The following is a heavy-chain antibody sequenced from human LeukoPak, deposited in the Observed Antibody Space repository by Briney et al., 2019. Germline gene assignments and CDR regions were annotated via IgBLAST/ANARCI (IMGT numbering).Heavy chain of an antibody. V-gene: IGHV3-30*03. Sequence: GRSLRLSCAASGFTFSSYYMRWVRQAPGKGLEWVAVISYDGSNKYYADSVKGRFTISRDNAKNSLYLQMNSLRAEDTAVYYCARGKYGGYFIDYWGQGTLVTVSS. CDR1: GFTFSSYY. CDR2: ISYDGSNK. CDR3: ARGKYGGYFIDY. J-gene: IGHJ4*02. D-gene: IGHD5-12*01.